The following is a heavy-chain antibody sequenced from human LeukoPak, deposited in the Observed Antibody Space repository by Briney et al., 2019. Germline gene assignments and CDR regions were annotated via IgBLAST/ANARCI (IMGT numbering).Heavy chain of an antibody. CDR2: ISPDDSAT. D-gene: IGHD3-10*01. CDR1: GYSFTNYW. J-gene: IGHJ4*02. Sequence: GASLKISCTGSGYSFTNYWIGWLRQMPGKGLEWMGIISPDDSATSYNPSFQGQATISADKSITTAYLQWGSLKASATAMYYWARDGKYYTGSHHFDYWGQGTLVGVSS. V-gene: IGHV5-51*06. CDR3: ARDGKYYTGSHHFDY.